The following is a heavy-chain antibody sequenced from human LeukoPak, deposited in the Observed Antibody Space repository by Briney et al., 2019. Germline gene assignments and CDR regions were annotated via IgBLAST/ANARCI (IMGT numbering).Heavy chain of an antibody. Sequence: GGSLRLSCAASGFTFSSYGMSWVRQAPGTGLEWVSVIYSDGSTYYADSVKGRFTISRDNPKNTLYLQMNSLRVEDTAVYYCARGVVTRSDYWGQGTLVTVSS. D-gene: IGHD4-23*01. CDR3: ARGVVTRSDY. V-gene: IGHV3-66*02. CDR1: GFTFSSYG. J-gene: IGHJ4*02. CDR2: IYSDGST.